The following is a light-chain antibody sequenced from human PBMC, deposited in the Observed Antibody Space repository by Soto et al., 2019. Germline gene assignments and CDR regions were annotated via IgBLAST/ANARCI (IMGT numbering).Light chain of an antibody. CDR2: DVS. Sequence: QSALTQPASVSGSPGQSITISCTGTSSDVGGYNYVSWYQQHPGKAPKLMSYDVSNRPSGVSNRFSGSMSGNTASLTIYGLQAEDGADYYCSSYTSSSALYVFGTGTKLTVL. CDR1: SSDVGGYNY. V-gene: IGLV2-14*01. J-gene: IGLJ1*01. CDR3: SSYTSSSALYV.